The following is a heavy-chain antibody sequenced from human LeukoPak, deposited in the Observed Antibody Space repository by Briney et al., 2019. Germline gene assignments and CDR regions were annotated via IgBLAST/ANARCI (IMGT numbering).Heavy chain of an antibody. Sequence: GGSLALSCAASGFTFSSYSVNWVRQAPGKGLAWVSSISSSGSYIYYADSVKGRFTFSRDNAKNSLYLQMNSLRAEDTAVYYCARGSGVQVWSSLDYWGQGTLFNVSS. V-gene: IGHV3-21*01. D-gene: IGHD5-18*01. CDR3: ARGSGVQVWSSLDY. J-gene: IGHJ4*02. CDR1: GFTFSSYS. CDR2: ISSSGSYI.